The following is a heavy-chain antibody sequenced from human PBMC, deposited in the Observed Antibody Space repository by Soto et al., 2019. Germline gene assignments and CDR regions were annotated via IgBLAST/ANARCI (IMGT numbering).Heavy chain of an antibody. J-gene: IGHJ4*02. D-gene: IGHD6-13*01. CDR3: SRAELYSSLDY. CDR2: IRGKAHGGTT. Sequence: PGGSLRLSCAASGFTFGDYALSWVRQPPGKGLEWVGFIRGKAHGGTTEYATSVKGRFTLPRDDSRAIAYLQMTSLETEDTAVYYCSRAELYSSLDYWGPGTLVTVSS. V-gene: IGHV3-49*04. CDR1: GFTFGDYA.